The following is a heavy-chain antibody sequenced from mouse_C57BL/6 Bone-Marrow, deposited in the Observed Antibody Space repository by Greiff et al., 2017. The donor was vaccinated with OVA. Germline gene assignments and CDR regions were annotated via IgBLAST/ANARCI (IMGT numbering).Heavy chain of an antibody. CDR1: GFTFSDYG. Sequence: EVKLVESGRGLVKPGGSLKLSCAASGFTFSDYGMHWVRQAPEKGLEWVAYISSGSSTIYYADTVKGLFTIARAYAKNTLFLQMTSLRSEDTAMYYCARHYSNYGWYFDVWGTGTTVTVSS. V-gene: IGHV5-17*01. D-gene: IGHD2-5*01. J-gene: IGHJ1*03. CDR2: ISSGSSTI. CDR3: ARHYSNYGWYFDV.